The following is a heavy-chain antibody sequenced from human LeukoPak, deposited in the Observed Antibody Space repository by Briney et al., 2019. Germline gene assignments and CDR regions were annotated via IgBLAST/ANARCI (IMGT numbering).Heavy chain of an antibody. CDR1: GASISSSSYY. Sequence: SETLSLTCTVSGASISSSSYYWGWIRQPPGKGLEWIGSIYCSGSTYYNPPLKSRVTISVDTSKNQLSLKLSSVTAADTAVYYCASHTYYDILTGYYITGFDYWGQGTLVTVSS. J-gene: IGHJ4*02. CDR3: ASHTYYDILTGYYITGFDY. CDR2: IYCSGST. V-gene: IGHV4-39*01. D-gene: IGHD3-9*01.